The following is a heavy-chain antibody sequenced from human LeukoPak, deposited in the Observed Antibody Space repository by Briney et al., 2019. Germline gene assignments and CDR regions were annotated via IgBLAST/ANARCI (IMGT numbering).Heavy chain of an antibody. CDR3: ARDQGSSSWYNPNFDY. J-gene: IGHJ4*02. CDR2: INPNSGGT. D-gene: IGHD6-13*01. CDR1: GYTFTGYY. V-gene: IGHV1-2*02. Sequence: ASVKVSCKASGYTFTGYYMHWVRQPPGQGLEWMGWINPNSGGTNYAQKFQGRVTMTRDTSISTAYMELSRLRSDDTAVYYCARDQGSSSWYNPNFDYWGQGTLVTVSS.